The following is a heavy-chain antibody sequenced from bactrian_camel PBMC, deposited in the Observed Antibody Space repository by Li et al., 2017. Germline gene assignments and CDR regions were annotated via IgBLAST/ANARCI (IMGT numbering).Heavy chain of an antibody. Sequence: HVQLVESGGGLVQPGGSLRLSCAASGFTFSIYYIYWVRQAPGKGFEWVSMLNGDGSTTWYADSVKGRFTASRDNAKNTLYLQMNSLKTEDTAVYYCATKPGLVGASWYATDVGYWGQGTQVTVS. CDR2: LNGDGSTT. CDR1: GFTFSIYY. D-gene: IGHD1*01. J-gene: IGHJ6*01. V-gene: IGHV3-2*01. CDR3: ATKPGLVGASWYATDVGY.